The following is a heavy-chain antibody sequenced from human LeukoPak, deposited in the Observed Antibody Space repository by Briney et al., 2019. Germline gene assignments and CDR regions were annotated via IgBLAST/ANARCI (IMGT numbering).Heavy chain of an antibody. J-gene: IGHJ4*02. CDR1: GFTFSSYG. D-gene: IGHD5-18*01. CDR3: AKERDTAMVTIDY. V-gene: IGHV3-30*02. CDR2: IRYDGSNK. Sequence: QAGGSLRLSCAASGFTFSSYGVHWVRQAPGKGLEWVAFIRYDGSNKYYADSVKGRFTISRDNSKNTLYLQMNSLRAEDTAVYYCAKERDTAMVTIDYWGQGTLVTVSS.